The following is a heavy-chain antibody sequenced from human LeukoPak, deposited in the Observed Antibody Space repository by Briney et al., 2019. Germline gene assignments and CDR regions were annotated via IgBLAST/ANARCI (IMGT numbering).Heavy chain of an antibody. Sequence: ASVKVSCKASGYSFTRYFIHWVRQAPGQGLEWMGIIIPSDGSTSYAQKFQGRLTMTRDTSTSTLYMGLSSLRSEDTATYFCARGADQEFDFWGQGTLVTVSS. CDR1: GYSFTRYF. V-gene: IGHV1-46*01. CDR2: IIPSDGST. CDR3: ARGADQEFDF. J-gene: IGHJ4*02.